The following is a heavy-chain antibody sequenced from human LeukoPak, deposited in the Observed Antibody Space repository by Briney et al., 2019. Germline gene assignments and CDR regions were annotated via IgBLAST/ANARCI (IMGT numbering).Heavy chain of an antibody. D-gene: IGHD5-24*01. V-gene: IGHV4-31*03. CDR3: ARQVEMATPPYY. CDR1: GGSISSSAYH. J-gene: IGHJ4*02. CDR2: IYYTGRT. Sequence: SETLSLSCSVSGGSISSSAYHWSWFRQHPGKGLEWIGYIYYTGRTYYSPSLKSRVTISLDTSKNQFSLNLSSLTAADTAVYYCARQVEMATPPYYWGQGTLVTVSS.